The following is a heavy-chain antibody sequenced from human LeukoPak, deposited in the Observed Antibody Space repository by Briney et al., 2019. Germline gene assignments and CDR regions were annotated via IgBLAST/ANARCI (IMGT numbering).Heavy chain of an antibody. J-gene: IGHJ4*02. V-gene: IGHV3-33*01. Sequence: RGSLRLSCVASGFTFTNYGFHWVRQAPGKGLEWVAVIWYDGSKTYYTDSVKGRFTISRDNSKNTLYLQMNSLRAEDTAVYYCAREVGASEFDHWGQGNLVTVSS. CDR1: GFTFTNYG. D-gene: IGHD1-26*01. CDR3: AREVGASEFDH. CDR2: IWYDGSKT.